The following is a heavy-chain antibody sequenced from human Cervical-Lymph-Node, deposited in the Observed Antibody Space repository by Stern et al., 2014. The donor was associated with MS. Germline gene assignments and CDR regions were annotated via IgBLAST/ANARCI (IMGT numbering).Heavy chain of an antibody. Sequence: VQLVESGPGLVKPSETLSLTCTVSGGSVSGGSYYWSWIRQPPGKRLEWIGYIYYTGSTNYNPSLKSRVTISVDTSKNQFSLRLSTVTAADTAVYYCTRAYIPFYGMNLWGQGTTVTVSS. CDR1: GGSVSGGSYY. D-gene: IGHD2-2*02. CDR3: TRAYIPFYGMNL. CDR2: IYYTGST. J-gene: IGHJ6*02. V-gene: IGHV4-61*01.